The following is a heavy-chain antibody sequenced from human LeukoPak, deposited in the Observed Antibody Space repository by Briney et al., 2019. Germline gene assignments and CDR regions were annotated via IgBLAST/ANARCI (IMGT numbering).Heavy chain of an antibody. Sequence: SSETLSLTCTVSGGSINSSDYYWGWIRQPPGKGLEWIGNMYYGGTTFYNPSLKSRVTISIDTSKNQFSLKLNFVTAADTAVYYCVRDGRDLVTMFDYWGQGTLVTVSS. CDR1: GGSINSSDYY. D-gene: IGHD2-21*02. CDR2: MYYGGTT. V-gene: IGHV4-39*07. J-gene: IGHJ4*02. CDR3: VRDGRDLVTMFDY.